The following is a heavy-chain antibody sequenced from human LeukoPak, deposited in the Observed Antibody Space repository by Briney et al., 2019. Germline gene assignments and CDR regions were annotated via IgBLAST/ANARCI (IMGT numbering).Heavy chain of an antibody. D-gene: IGHD6-19*01. Sequence: SENLSLTCTVSGGSISSGGYYWNWIRQHPGKGLEWIGYTYYSGSAYYNPSLKSRVTISVDTSKNQFSLKLTSVTAADTAMYYCARGQRLYSSGWHRVYAFDIWGQGTMVTVSS. J-gene: IGHJ3*02. CDR1: GGSISSGGYY. CDR3: ARGQRLYSSGWHRVYAFDI. CDR2: TYYSGSA. V-gene: IGHV4-31*03.